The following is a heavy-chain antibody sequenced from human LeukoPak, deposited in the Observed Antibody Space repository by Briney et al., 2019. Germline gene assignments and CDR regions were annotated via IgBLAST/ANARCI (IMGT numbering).Heavy chain of an antibody. J-gene: IGHJ5*02. V-gene: IGHV4-59*12. CDR1: GGSISSYY. CDR2: IYYSGST. D-gene: IGHD1-7*01. Sequence: SETLSLTCTVSGGSISSYYWSWIRQPPGKGLEWIGYIYYSGSTNYNPSLKSRVTISVDTSKNQFSLKLSSVTAADTAVYYCARGTRYNWNYSWFDPWGQGTLVTVSS. CDR3: ARGTRYNWNYSWFDP.